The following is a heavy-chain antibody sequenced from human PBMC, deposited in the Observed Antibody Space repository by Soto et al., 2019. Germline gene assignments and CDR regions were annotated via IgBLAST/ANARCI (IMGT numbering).Heavy chain of an antibody. CDR3: ARSPSLNLPAAMESWFDP. CDR2: IYYSGTT. V-gene: IGHV4-28*01. Sequence: SETLSLTCAVSGYSISSSNWWGWIRQPPGKGLEWIGYIYYSGTTYYNPSLKSRVTISVDTSKNQFSLKLSSVTAADTAVYYCARSPSLNLPAAMESWFDPWGQGTLVTVSS. D-gene: IGHD2-2*01. CDR1: GYSISSSNW. J-gene: IGHJ5*02.